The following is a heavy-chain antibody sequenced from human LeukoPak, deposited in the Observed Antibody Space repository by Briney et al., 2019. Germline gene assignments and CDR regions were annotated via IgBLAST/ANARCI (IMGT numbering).Heavy chain of an antibody. CDR1: GYTFRNYG. CDR3: ARWNEAAAGFDY. CDR2: ISPYNGNT. D-gene: IGHD6-13*01. V-gene: IGHV1-18*03. J-gene: IGHJ4*02. Sequence: ASVKVSCKVSGYTFRNYGISWVRQAPGQGLEWMGWISPYNGNTNYPQKVQGRVTITRDTSASTAYMELSSLRSEDMAVYYCARWNEAAAGFDYWGQGTLVTVSS.